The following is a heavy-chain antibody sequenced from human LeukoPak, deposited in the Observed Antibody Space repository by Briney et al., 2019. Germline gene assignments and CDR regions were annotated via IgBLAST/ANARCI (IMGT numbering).Heavy chain of an antibody. J-gene: IGHJ6*03. CDR3: ARGGPIWSGYYTRYYYYYMDV. V-gene: IGHV4-34*01. D-gene: IGHD3-3*01. CDR1: GGSFSGYY. CDR2: INHSGST. Sequence: SETLSLTCAVYGGSFSGYYWSWIRQPPGKGLEWIGEINHSGSTNYNPSLKSRVTISVDTSKNQFSLKLSSVTAADSAVYYCARGGPIWSGYYTRYYYYYMDVWGKGTTVTVSS.